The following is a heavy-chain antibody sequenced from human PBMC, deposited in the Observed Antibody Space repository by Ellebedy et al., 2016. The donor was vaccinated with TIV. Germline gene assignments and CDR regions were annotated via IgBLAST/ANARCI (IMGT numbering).Heavy chain of an antibody. CDR2: ISYDGSNK. V-gene: IGHV3-30-3*01. J-gene: IGHJ6*02. CDR1: GFTFSDYY. Sequence: GGSLRLXXAASGFTFSDYYMSWIRQAPGKGLEWVAVISYDGSNKYYADSVKGRFTISRDNAKNSLYLQMNSLRAEDTAVYYCARARPNGMDVWGQGTTVTVSS. CDR3: ARARPNGMDV.